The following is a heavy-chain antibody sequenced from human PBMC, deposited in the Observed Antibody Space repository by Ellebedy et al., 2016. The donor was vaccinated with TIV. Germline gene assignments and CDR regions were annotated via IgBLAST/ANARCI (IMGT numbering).Heavy chain of an antibody. J-gene: IGHJ5*01. V-gene: IGHV3-30-3*01. CDR3: SREGWFGELFDS. D-gene: IGHD3-10*01. CDR1: GFTFSDYA. Sequence: GESLKISCAAPGFTFSDYAIHCVRQAPGKGLEWVAVMSSVGINKFYSDSVKCRLTISRDNSKNTLYLQMHSLRLEDTAVYFCSREGWFGELFDSWGQGTLVTVSS. CDR2: MSSVGINK.